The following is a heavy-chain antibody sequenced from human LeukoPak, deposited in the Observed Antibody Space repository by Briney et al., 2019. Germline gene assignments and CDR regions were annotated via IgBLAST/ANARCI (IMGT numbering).Heavy chain of an antibody. V-gene: IGHV3-7*01. D-gene: IGHD3-10*01. J-gene: IGHJ4*02. CDR2: IKQDGSEK. CDR3: ARRMGYGSGSYYTAYFDY. Sequence: PGGSLRLSCAASGFTFSSYWMSWVRQAPGKGLEWVANIKQDGSEKYYVDSVKGRFTISRDNSKNTLYLQMNSLRVEDTAVYYCARRMGYGSGSYYTAYFDYWGQGTLVTVSS. CDR1: GFTFSSYW.